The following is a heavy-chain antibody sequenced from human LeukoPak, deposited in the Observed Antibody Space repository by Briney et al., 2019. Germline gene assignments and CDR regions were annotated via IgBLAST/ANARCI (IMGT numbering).Heavy chain of an antibody. D-gene: IGHD6-19*01. CDR1: GGSISSYY. Sequence: PSETLSLTCTVSGGSISSYYWNWIRQPPGKGLEWIGYIYYSGSTNYNPSLKSRVTISVDTSKNQFSLKLSSVTAADTAVYYCARGGIAVAGTVPLFDYWGQGTLVTVSS. CDR2: IYYSGST. V-gene: IGHV4-59*01. CDR3: ARGGIAVAGTVPLFDY. J-gene: IGHJ4*02.